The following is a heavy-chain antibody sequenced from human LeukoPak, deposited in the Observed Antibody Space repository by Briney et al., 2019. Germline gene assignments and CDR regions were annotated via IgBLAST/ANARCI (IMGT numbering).Heavy chain of an antibody. CDR1: GGSLSDYY. CDR3: ARYNFYRYGDKGEGALDF. CDR2: IDDSGST. D-gene: IGHD4-17*01. Sequence: PSETLSLTCAVYGGSLSDYYWTWIRHPPRKGLEWIGQIDDSGSTNYNPSLKTGVTISLATSKNQFSLKLTSVTAADKAVYYCARYNFYRYGDKGEGALDFWGQGTMVTVSS. J-gene: IGHJ3*01. V-gene: IGHV4-34*01.